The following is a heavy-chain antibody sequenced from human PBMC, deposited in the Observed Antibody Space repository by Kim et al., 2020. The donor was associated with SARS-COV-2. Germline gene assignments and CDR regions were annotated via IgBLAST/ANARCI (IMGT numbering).Heavy chain of an antibody. CDR2: ISYDGSNK. J-gene: IGHJ6*02. CDR3: AKDAAGATHYYYYGMDV. Sequence: GGSLRLSCAASGFTFSSYGMHWVRQAPGKGLEWVAVISYDGSNKYYADSVKGRFTISRDNSKNTLYLQMNSLRAEDTAVYYCAKDAAGATHYYYYGMDVWGQGTTVTVSS. D-gene: IGHD5-12*01. CDR1: GFTFSSYG. V-gene: IGHV3-30*18.